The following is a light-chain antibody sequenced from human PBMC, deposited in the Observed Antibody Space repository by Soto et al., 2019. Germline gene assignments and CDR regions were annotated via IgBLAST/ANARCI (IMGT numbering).Light chain of an antibody. J-gene: IGLJ1*01. Sequence: QSALTQPASVSGSPGQSITISCTGTSSDVGNYNYVSWYQQYPGRVPKLLIYMVSNRPSGVSNRFSGSKSGNTASLTISGLQAEDEANYYCSSYTTSNTPLYVFGTGTKVTVL. CDR2: MVS. V-gene: IGLV2-14*01. CDR3: SSYTTSNTPLYV. CDR1: SSDVGNYNY.